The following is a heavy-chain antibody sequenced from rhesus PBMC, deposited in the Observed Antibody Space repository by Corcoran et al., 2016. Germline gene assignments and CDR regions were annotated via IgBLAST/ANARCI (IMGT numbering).Heavy chain of an antibody. V-gene: IGHV4-165*02. CDR2: IGGSSGST. D-gene: IGHD5-24*01. Sequence: QVQLQESGPGLVKPSETLSLTCAVSGGSISGYYWNWLRQPPGKGLEWIGYIGGSSGSTYYNPSLKSRVTISTDPSKNQFSLKLSSVTAADTAVYYCATPRGSYSGGFDYWGQGVLVTVSS. CDR3: ATPRGSYSGGFDY. J-gene: IGHJ4*01. CDR1: GGSISGYY.